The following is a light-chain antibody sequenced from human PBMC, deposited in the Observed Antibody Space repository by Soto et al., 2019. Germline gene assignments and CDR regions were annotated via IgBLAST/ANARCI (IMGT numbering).Light chain of an antibody. Sequence: QSVLTQPPSASGTPGQRVTISCSGSSSNIGSNYVYWYQQLPGTAPKLLIYRNNQRPSGVPDRFSGSKSGTSASLAISGLRSEDEADYYCAAWDDSLSGPLYVFGTGT. V-gene: IGLV1-47*01. J-gene: IGLJ1*01. CDR1: SSNIGSNY. CDR2: RNN. CDR3: AAWDDSLSGPLYV.